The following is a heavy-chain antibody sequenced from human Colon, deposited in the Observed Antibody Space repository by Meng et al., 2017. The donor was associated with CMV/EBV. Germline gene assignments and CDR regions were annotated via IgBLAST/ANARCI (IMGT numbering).Heavy chain of an antibody. CDR1: GFSFNAFP. CDR2: VSHDGKNK. D-gene: IGHD4-11*01. J-gene: IGHJ5*02. Sequence: SCAASGFSFNAFPIHWVRQAPGKGLEWVAIVSHDGKNKNYAESVKGRFTISRDNSQNTVNLHMNSLRGDDTALYYCVRGSNSSFDPWGQGTLVTVSS. CDR3: VRGSNSSFDP. V-gene: IGHV3-30*04.